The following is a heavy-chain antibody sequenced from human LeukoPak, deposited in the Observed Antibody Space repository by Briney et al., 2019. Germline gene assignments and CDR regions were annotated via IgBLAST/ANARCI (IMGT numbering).Heavy chain of an antibody. CDR3: ARDEVGLNWFDP. D-gene: IGHD1-26*01. Sequence: SETLSLTCTVFGGSVSTSYWSWIRQPPGEGLEWIGYIYYTGSTNYNPSLKSRVTISIDTSKNQFSLKFTSVTAADTAVYYCARDEVGLNWFDPWGQGTLVTVSS. CDR2: IYYTGST. J-gene: IGHJ5*02. CDR1: GGSVSTSY. V-gene: IGHV4-59*02.